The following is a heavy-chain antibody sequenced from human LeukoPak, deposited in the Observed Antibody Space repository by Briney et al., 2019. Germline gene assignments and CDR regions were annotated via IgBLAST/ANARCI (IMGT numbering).Heavy chain of an antibody. V-gene: IGHV5-51*01. CDR3: ARLGGGSYGDYLDY. CDR2: IYSGDSDT. D-gene: IGHD1-26*01. CDR1: GYSFTSYW. J-gene: IGHJ4*02. Sequence: GESLQISCQGSGYSFTSYWIGWARPMTGKGLEWMGIIYSGDSDTRYSPSFQGQVTISADKSISTAYLQWSSLKASDTAMYYCARLGGGSYGDYLDYWGQGTLVTVSS.